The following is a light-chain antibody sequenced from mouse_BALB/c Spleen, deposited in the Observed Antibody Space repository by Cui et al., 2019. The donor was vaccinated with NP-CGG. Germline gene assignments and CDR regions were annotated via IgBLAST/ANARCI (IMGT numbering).Light chain of an antibody. J-gene: IGLJ1*01. CDR1: TGAVTTNNF. V-gene: IGLV1*01. CDR3: ALWYSNHWV. Sequence: HAVVPQNSALTTSPGETVTLTCRSSTGAVTTNNFANWVQEKPDHLFTGLIGGSNNRAPGVPARFSGSLIGDKAALTITGAQTEDEAIYFCALWYSNHWVFGGGTKLTVL. CDR2: GSN.